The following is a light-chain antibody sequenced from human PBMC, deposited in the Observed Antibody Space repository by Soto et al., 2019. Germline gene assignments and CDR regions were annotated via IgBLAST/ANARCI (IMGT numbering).Light chain of an antibody. J-gene: IGKJ5*01. CDR2: KAS. CDR3: QQSYSTPSIT. CDR1: QSISSW. Sequence: DIQITQSPSILSASVGDRVTITCRASQSISSWLAWYQQKPGKAPNLLIHKASHLESGVPSRFSGSGSGTEFTLTISSLQPEDFATYYCQQSYSTPSITFGQGTDGRL. V-gene: IGKV1-5*03.